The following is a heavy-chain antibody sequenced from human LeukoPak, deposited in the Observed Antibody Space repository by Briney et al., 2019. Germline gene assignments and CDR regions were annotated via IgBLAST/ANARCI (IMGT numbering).Heavy chain of an antibody. CDR1: GFTFSSYW. V-gene: IGHV3-74*01. CDR2: INSDGSST. D-gene: IGHD3-3*01. Sequence: AGGSLRLSCAASGFTFSSYWMHWVRQAPGKGLVWVSRINSDGSSTSYADSVKGRFTISRDNAKNTLYLQMNSLRAEDTAVYYCARDLSYDFWSGYYWPLYGMDVWGQGTTVTVSS. J-gene: IGHJ6*02. CDR3: ARDLSYDFWSGYYWPLYGMDV.